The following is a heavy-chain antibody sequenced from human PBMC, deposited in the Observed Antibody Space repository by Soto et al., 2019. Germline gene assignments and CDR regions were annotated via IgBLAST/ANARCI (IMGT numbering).Heavy chain of an antibody. J-gene: IGHJ3*02. Sequence: GGSLRLSCAASGFTFSSYGMHWVRQAPGKGLDWVARINTEGDSTNYADSVKGRFTISRDSATNTVYLQMNGLGVDDTSVYFCAREAGYCSTTSCYRRAFDTWGQGTMVTVSS. CDR1: GFTFSSYG. V-gene: IGHV3-74*01. CDR3: AREAGYCSTTSCYRRAFDT. CDR2: INTEGDST. D-gene: IGHD2-2*01.